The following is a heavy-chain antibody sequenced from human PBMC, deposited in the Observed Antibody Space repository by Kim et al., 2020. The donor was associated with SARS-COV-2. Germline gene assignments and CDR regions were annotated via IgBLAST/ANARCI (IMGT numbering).Heavy chain of an antibody. Sequence: SVKVSCKASGGTFSSYAISWVRQAPGQGLEWMGGIIPIFGTANYAQKFQGRVTITADESTSTAYMELSSLRSEDTAVYYCARDNDYYDSSGYSPNWFDPWGQGTLVTVSS. CDR1: GGTFSSYA. V-gene: IGHV1-69*13. CDR3: ARDNDYYDSSGYSPNWFDP. J-gene: IGHJ5*02. D-gene: IGHD3-22*01. CDR2: IIPIFGTA.